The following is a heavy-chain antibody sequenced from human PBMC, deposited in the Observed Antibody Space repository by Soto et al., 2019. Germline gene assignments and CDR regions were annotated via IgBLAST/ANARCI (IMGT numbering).Heavy chain of an antibody. Sequence: PGGSLRLSCAASGFTVSSNYMSWVRQAPGKGLEWVSVIYSGGSTYYADSVKGRFTISRDNSKNTLYLQMNSLRAEDTAVYYCASASDYGDYVSAFDIWGQGTMVTVS. V-gene: IGHV3-66*01. CDR2: IYSGGST. J-gene: IGHJ3*02. D-gene: IGHD4-17*01. CDR3: ASASDYGDYVSAFDI. CDR1: GFTVSSNY.